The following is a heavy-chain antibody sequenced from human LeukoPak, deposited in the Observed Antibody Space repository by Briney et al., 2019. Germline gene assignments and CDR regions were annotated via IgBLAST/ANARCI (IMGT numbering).Heavy chain of an antibody. J-gene: IGHJ6*02. Sequence: GESLKISCKGSGYSFTSYWIGWVRQMPGKGLEWMGIIYPGDSDTRYSQSFQGQVTISADKSISTAYLQWSSLKASDTAMYYCARQGYCSGGSCYSYYYYGMDVWGQGTTVTVSS. D-gene: IGHD2-15*01. V-gene: IGHV5-51*01. CDR2: IYPGDSDT. CDR3: ARQGYCSGGSCYSYYYYGMDV. CDR1: GYSFTSYW.